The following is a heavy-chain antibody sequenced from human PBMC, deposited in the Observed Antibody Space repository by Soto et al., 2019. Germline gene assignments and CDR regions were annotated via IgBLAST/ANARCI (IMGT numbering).Heavy chain of an antibody. CDR2: IYYSGST. Sequence: QVQLQESGPGLVKPSQTLSLTCTVSGGSISSGGYYWSWIRQHPGTGLEWIGYIYYSGSTYYNPSLKSRVTISVDTSKNQFSLKLSSVTAADTAVYYCARGRTRGSGSHGEGAFDIWGQGTMVTVSS. CDR3: ARGRTRGSGSHGEGAFDI. V-gene: IGHV4-31*03. J-gene: IGHJ3*02. CDR1: GGSISSGGYY. D-gene: IGHD3-10*01.